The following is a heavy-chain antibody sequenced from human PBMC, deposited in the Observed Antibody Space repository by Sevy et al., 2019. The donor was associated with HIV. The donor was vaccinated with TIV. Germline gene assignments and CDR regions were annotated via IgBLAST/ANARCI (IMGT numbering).Heavy chain of an antibody. V-gene: IGHV3-7*03. CDR3: ARAIGAATSY. CDR2: INEDGTTK. Sequence: GGSLRLSCAGSGFIFSGYWMHWVRQAPGKGREWVANINEDGTTKYYLDSVKGRFTISRDNAKNSVFLQMNSLRVDDTAVYYCARAIGAATSYWGQGTLVTVSS. D-gene: IGHD2-15*01. J-gene: IGHJ4*02. CDR1: GFIFSGYW.